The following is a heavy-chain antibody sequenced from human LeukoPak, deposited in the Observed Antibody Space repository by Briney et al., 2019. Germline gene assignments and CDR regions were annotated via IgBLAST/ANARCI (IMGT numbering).Heavy chain of an antibody. V-gene: IGHV4-59*08. Sequence: SETLSLTCTVSGGSISTYYWSWIRQPPGKGLEWIGYIYNSGSTNYNPSLKSRVTILVDTSTNQFSLKLRSVTAADTAVYYCARLTHASWRMDVWGPGTTVTVSS. CDR3: ARLTHASWRMDV. CDR1: GGSISTYY. J-gene: IGHJ6*02. CDR2: IYNSGST. D-gene: IGHD2-2*01.